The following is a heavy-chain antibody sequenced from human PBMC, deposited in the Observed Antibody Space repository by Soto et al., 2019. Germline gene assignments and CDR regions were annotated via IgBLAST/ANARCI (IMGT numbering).Heavy chain of an antibody. CDR2: ISYDGSNK. V-gene: IGHV3-30-3*01. D-gene: IGHD5-12*01. CDR1: GFTFISYA. CDR3: ARVSKIRRDGYKNGAFDI. Sequence: GGSLRLSCAASGFTFISYAMHWVRQAPGKGLEWVAVISYDGSNKYYADSVKGRFTISRDNSKNTLYLQMNSLRAEDTAVYYCARVSKIRRDGYKNGAFDIWGQGTMVTVSS. J-gene: IGHJ3*02.